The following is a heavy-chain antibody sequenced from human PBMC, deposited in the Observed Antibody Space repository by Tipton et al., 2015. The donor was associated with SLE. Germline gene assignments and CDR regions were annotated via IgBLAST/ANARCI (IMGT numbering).Heavy chain of an antibody. CDR3: AKIRYYGSGPFDY. CDR2: ISSSSSTI. Sequence: SLRLSCAASGFTFSSYSMTWVRQAPGKGLEWVSYISSSSSTIYYADSVKGRFTISRDNAKNSLYLQMNSLRAEDTALYYCAKIRYYGSGPFDYWGQGTLVTVSS. D-gene: IGHD3-10*01. V-gene: IGHV3-48*04. J-gene: IGHJ4*02. CDR1: GFTFSSYS.